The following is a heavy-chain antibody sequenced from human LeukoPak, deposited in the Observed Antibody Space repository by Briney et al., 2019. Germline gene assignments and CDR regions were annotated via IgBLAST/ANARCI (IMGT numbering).Heavy chain of an antibody. CDR2: IYSDNT. D-gene: IGHD4/OR15-4a*01. CDR3: ARRAGAYSHPYDD. J-gene: IGHJ4*02. CDR1: GFTFSNYN. Sequence: PGGSLRLSCAASGFTFSNYNMNWVRQAPGKGLEWVSFIYSDNTHYSDSVKGRFTISRDNSKNTLYLQMNSLRAEDTAVYYCARRAGAYSHPYDDWGQGTLVTVSS. V-gene: IGHV3-53*01.